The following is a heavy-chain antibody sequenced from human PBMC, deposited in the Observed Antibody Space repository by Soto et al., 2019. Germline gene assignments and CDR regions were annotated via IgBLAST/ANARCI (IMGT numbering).Heavy chain of an antibody. CDR1: GFIFSNYG. J-gene: IGHJ4*02. CDR3: AAGEPLNY. D-gene: IGHD3-10*01. Sequence: GGSLRLSCAASGFIFSNYGMHWVRQAPGKGLEWVAIIWYDGSNKYYADSVKGRFTISRDNSKNTVYLQMNSLRAEDTAMYFCAAGEPLNYRGQGTLVTVPQ. CDR2: IWYDGSNK. V-gene: IGHV3-33*01.